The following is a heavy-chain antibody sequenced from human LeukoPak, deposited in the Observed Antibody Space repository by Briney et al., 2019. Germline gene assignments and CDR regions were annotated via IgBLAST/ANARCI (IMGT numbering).Heavy chain of an antibody. D-gene: IGHD2-2*01. CDR2: IYYSGST. CDR1: GGSISSGAYY. CDR3: ARAPGYCSSTSCYDFDY. J-gene: IGHJ4*02. V-gene: IGHV4-61*08. Sequence: PSETLSLTCTVSGGSISSGAYYWSWIRQPPGKGLEWIGYIYYSGSTNYNPSLKSRVTISVDTSKNQFSLKLSSVTAADTAVYYCARAPGYCSSTSCYDFDYWGQGTLVTVSS.